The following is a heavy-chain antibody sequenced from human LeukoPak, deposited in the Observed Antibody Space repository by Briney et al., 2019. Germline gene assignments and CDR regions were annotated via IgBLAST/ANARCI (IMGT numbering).Heavy chain of an antibody. CDR3: ARDRNRWFDP. CDR1: GYTFTTSA. CDR2: INPNSGGT. J-gene: IGHJ5*02. V-gene: IGHV1-2*02. Sequence: ASVKVSCKASGYTFTTSATIWVRQAPGQGLEWMGWINPNSGGTNYAQKFQGRVTMTRDTSISTAYMELSRLRSDDTAVYYCARDRNRWFDPWGQGTLVTVSS. D-gene: IGHD1-14*01.